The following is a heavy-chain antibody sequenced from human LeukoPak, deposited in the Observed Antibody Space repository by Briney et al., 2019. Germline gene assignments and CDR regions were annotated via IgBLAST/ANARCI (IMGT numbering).Heavy chain of an antibody. CDR2: INPNSGGT. J-gene: IGHJ4*02. CDR1: GYTFTGYY. Sequence: ASAKVSCKASGYTFTGYYMHWVRQAPGQGLEWMGWINPNSGGTNYAQKFQGWVTMTRDTSISTAYMELSRLRSDDTAVYYCARSISPGIAAAGTGYDYWGQGTLVTVSS. CDR3: ARSISPGIAAAGTGYDY. D-gene: IGHD6-13*01. V-gene: IGHV1-2*04.